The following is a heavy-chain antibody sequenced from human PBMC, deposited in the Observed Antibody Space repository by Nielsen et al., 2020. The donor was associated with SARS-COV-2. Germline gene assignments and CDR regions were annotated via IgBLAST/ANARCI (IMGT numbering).Heavy chain of an antibody. Sequence: EGSLRLSCAASGFTFSSYSMNWVRQAPGKGLEWVSSISSSSSYIYYADSVKGRFTISRDNAKNSLYLQMNSLRAEDTAVYYCATRNSYSSGWPDYWGQGTLVTVSS. CDR3: ATRNSYSSGWPDY. CDR2: ISSSSSYI. J-gene: IGHJ4*02. V-gene: IGHV3-21*01. D-gene: IGHD6-19*01. CDR1: GFTFSSYS.